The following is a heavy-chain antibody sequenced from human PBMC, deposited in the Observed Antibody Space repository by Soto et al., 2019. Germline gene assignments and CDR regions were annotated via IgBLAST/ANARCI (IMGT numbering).Heavy chain of an antibody. J-gene: IGHJ6*03. D-gene: IGHD6-6*01. CDR3: AKGEVYPPGYYYYMDV. CDR1: GFTFSSYG. V-gene: IGHV3-30*18. CDR2: ISYDGSNK. Sequence: QVQLVESGGGVVQPGRSLRLSCAASGFTFSSYGMHWVRQAPGKGLEWVAVISYDGSNKYYADSVKGRFTISRDNSKNTLYLQMNSLRAEDTAVYYCAKGEVYPPGYYYYMDVWGKGTTVTVSS.